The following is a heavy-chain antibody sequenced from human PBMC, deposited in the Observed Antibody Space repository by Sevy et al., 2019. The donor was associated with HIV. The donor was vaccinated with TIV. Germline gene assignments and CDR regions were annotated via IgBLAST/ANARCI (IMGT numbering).Heavy chain of an antibody. D-gene: IGHD3-22*01. CDR3: ARDSRVSYYDSSGYLSDAFDI. J-gene: IGHJ3*02. CDR2: INPNSGGT. CDR1: GYTFTGYY. V-gene: IGHV1-2*02. Sequence: ASVKVSCKASGYTFTGYYMHWVRQAPGQGLEWMGWINPNSGGTNYAQKFQGRVTMTRDTSINTAYMELSRLRSDDTAVYYCARDSRVSYYDSSGYLSDAFDIWGQGTMVTVSS.